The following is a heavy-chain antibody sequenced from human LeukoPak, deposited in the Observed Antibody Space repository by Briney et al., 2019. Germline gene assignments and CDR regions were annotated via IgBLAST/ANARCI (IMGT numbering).Heavy chain of an antibody. CDR3: AKAPVTTCRGAYCYPFDY. Sequence: GGSLRLSCAASEFTFSNYWMSWVRQAPGKGLEWVANIKQDGSEKYYVDSVKGRFTISRDNAKNSLYLQMNSLRAEDTAVYYCAKAPVTTCRGAYCYPFDYWGQGTLVTVSS. D-gene: IGHD2-21*01. CDR2: IKQDGSEK. V-gene: IGHV3-7*01. CDR1: EFTFSNYW. J-gene: IGHJ4*02.